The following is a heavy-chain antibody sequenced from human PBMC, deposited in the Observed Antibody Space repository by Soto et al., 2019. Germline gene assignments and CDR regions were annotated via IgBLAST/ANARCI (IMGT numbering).Heavy chain of an antibody. CDR3: ARDSYAPHV. D-gene: IGHD4-17*01. J-gene: IGHJ6*02. CDR2: INIDGSGT. CDR1: GFTFSNYW. Sequence: QSGGYLRLSCAASGFTFSNYWMHWVRQAPGKGLVWVSRINIDGSGTTYADSVKGRFTISRDNAKNTVFLEMKNLRAEDTAVYYFARDSYAPHVWGQGITGTVTS. V-gene: IGHV3-74*03.